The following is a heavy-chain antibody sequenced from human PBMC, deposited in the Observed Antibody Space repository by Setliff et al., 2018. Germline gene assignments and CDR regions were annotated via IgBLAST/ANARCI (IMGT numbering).Heavy chain of an antibody. D-gene: IGHD3-22*01. V-gene: IGHV4-4*07. CDR3: ARAVDSSSYFPFWYFDL. CDR2: VYSDGET. J-gene: IGHJ2*01. CDR1: GGFIYDHY. Sequence: PSETLSLTCTVSGGFIYDHYWTWIRQPAGKGLQWIGRVYSDGETDYSPSLKSRVTISVDKSNNQFSLNLKSMTAADTALYFCARAVDSSSYFPFWYFDLWGRGTLVTVSS.